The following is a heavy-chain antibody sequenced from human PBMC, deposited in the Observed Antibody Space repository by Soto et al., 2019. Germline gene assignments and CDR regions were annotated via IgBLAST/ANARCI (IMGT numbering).Heavy chain of an antibody. D-gene: IGHD3-22*01. J-gene: IGHJ4*02. V-gene: IGHV4-39*01. CDR1: GGSISSSSYY. CDR3: ASGYYYDSSGYYYVPLFDY. Sequence: PSETLSLTCTVSGGSISSSSYYWGWIRQPPGKGLEWIGSIYYSGSTYYNPSLKSRVTISVDTSKNQFSLKLSSVTAADTAVYYCASGYYYDSSGYYYVPLFDYWGQGTLVTVSS. CDR2: IYYSGST.